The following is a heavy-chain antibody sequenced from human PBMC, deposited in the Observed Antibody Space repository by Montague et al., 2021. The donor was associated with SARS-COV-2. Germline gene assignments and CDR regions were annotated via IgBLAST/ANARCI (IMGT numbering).Heavy chain of an antibody. CDR2: ISTSAYTT. CDR1: GFTFSNYD. J-gene: IGHJ3*02. V-gene: IGHV3-48*03. CDR3: TRDYRSIVGDGLDI. Sequence: SLRLSFSASGFTFSNYDVNWVRQAPGKGPEWISYISTSAYTTSYAGSVKGRFTISRDNGKNSLYLQMNSLRVEDTAVYYCTRDYRSIVGDGLDIWGQGTKVTVSS. D-gene: IGHD3-16*02.